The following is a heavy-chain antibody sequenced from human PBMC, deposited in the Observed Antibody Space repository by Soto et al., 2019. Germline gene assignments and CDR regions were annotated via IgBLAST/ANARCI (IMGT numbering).Heavy chain of an antibody. Sequence: SETLSLTCTVSGGAISSGDYYWSWIRQPPGKGLEWIGYIYYSGSTYYNPSLKSRVTISVDTSKNQFSLKLSSVTAADTAVYYCARDKRLLWSGYDLYGMDVWGQGTTVTVSS. CDR1: GGAISSGDYY. J-gene: IGHJ6*02. V-gene: IGHV4-30-4*01. CDR3: ARDKRLLWSGYDLYGMDV. CDR2: IYYSGST. D-gene: IGHD3-3*01.